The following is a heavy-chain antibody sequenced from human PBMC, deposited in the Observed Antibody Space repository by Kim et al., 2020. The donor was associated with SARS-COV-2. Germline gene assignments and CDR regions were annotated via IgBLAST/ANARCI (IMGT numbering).Heavy chain of an antibody. CDR3: ARSPNYYYYGMDV. V-gene: IGHV4-4*09. J-gene: IGHJ6*02. Sequence: NPSLKSRVTISVDTSKNQFSLKLSSVTAADTAVYYCARSPNYYYYGMDVWGQGTTVTVSS. D-gene: IGHD3-10*01.